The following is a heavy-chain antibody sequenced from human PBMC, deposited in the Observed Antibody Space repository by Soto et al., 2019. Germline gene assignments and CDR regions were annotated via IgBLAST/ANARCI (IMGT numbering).Heavy chain of an antibody. D-gene: IGHD5-12*01. CDR1: GASISYGGFS. CDR2: ISHLEST. CDR3: ARGGGYDSFDY. J-gene: IGHJ4*02. Sequence: SETLSLTCTVSGASISYGGFSWSWIRQSPGKGLEWIGYISHLESTYFHPSFKSRLTMSIDRARNQFSLKLSSVTAADMAVYYCARGGGYDSFDYWGQGVLVTVSS. V-gene: IGHV4-30-2*06.